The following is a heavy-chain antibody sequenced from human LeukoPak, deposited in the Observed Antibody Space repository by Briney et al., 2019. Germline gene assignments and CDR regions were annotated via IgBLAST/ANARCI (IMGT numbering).Heavy chain of an antibody. CDR2: INHSGST. V-gene: IGHV4-34*01. Sequence: PSETLSLTCAVYGGSFSGYYWSWIRQPPGKGLEWIGEINHSGSTNYNPSLKSRVTISVDTSKNQFSLKLSSVTAADTAVYYCARPTTVTTAPVDYWGQGTLVTVSS. CDR1: GGSFSGYY. CDR3: ARPTTVTTAPVDY. J-gene: IGHJ4*02. D-gene: IGHD4-17*01.